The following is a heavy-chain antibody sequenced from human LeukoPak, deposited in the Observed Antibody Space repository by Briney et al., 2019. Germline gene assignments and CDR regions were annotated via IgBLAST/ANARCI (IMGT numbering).Heavy chain of an antibody. Sequence: SETLSLTCAVSGGSISSGGYSWSWIRQPPGKGLEWIGYIYHSGSTYYNPSLKSRVTISVDRSKNQFSLKLSSVTAADTAVYYCARARGMAAAGTARFDPWGQGTLVTVSS. CDR1: GGSISSGGYS. CDR2: IYHSGST. J-gene: IGHJ5*02. V-gene: IGHV4-30-2*01. D-gene: IGHD6-13*01. CDR3: ARARGMAAAGTARFDP.